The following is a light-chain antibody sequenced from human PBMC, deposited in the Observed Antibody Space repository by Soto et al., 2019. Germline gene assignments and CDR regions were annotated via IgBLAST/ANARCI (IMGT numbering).Light chain of an antibody. V-gene: IGLV2-14*03. CDR3: SSFATSDTPMV. J-gene: IGLJ2*01. Sequence: QSVLTQPASVSGSPGQSITISCTGTSSDVGGYNHVSWYHQHPGEAPKLMIYDVSSRPSGVSNRFSGSKAADTASLTISGLQAEDEADYYCSSFATSDTPMVFGGGTKLTVL. CDR1: SSDVGGYNH. CDR2: DVS.